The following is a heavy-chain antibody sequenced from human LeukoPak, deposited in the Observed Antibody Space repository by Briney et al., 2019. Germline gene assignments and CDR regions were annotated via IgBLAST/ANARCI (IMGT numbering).Heavy chain of an antibody. J-gene: IGHJ4*02. V-gene: IGHV4-38-2*02. Sequence: SETLSLTCTVSGFSIIRGYYWGWIRQPPGKGLEWIGSIHHSGNTYYNLSLKSRVTISVDTSKNQFSLKLSSVTAADTAVYYCARGGYNDLDYWGQGILVTVSS. CDR3: ARGGYNDLDY. CDR1: GFSIIRGYY. CDR2: IHHSGNT. D-gene: IGHD5-24*01.